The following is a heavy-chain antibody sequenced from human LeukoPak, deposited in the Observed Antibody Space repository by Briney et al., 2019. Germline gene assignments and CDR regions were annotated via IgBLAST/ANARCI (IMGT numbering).Heavy chain of an antibody. CDR3: AKYRPPPPYGLDV. V-gene: IGHV3-23*01. D-gene: IGHD1-14*01. CDR2: ISDGGGNT. Sequence: AGGSLRLSCAASGFTFSDYYMTWIRQAPGKGLEWVSGISDGGGNTWYADSVKGRFTISRDNSKNTLYLQMNRLRVEDTATYYCAKYRPPPPYGLDVWGQGTTATVSS. J-gene: IGHJ6*02. CDR1: GFTFSDYY.